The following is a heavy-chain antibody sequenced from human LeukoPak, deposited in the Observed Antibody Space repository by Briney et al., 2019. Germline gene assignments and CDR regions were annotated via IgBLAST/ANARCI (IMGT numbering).Heavy chain of an antibody. CDR2: ISYDGTNK. CDR3: ARDPAAAGPRPPSYYYYGMDV. CDR1: RFTFSSYA. J-gene: IGHJ6*02. Sequence: PGGSLRLSCAASRFTFSSYAMHWVRQAPGKGLEWVAVISYDGTNKYYADSVKGRFTISRDNSKNTLYLQMNSLRAEDTAVYYCARDPAAAGPRPPSYYYYGMDVWGQGTTVTVSS. D-gene: IGHD6-13*01. V-gene: IGHV3-30*04.